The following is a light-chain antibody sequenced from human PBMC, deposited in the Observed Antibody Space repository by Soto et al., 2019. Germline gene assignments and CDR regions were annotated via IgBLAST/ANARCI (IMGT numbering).Light chain of an antibody. CDR1: QSVSSS. CDR3: QQYNKWPLT. V-gene: IGKV3-15*01. Sequence: EIVLTQSPATLSLSPGERATLSCRASQSVSSSLAWYQQKPGQTPRLLIYGASTRATGIPVRFSGSASGTEFTLTISSLQSEDFTVYYCQQYNKWPLTFGQGTKVDIK. J-gene: IGKJ1*01. CDR2: GAS.